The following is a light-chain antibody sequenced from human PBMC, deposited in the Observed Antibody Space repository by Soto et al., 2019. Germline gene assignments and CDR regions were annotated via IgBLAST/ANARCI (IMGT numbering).Light chain of an antibody. Sequence: DIVMTQSPLSLPVTPGEPASISCRSSQSLLHSNGYNYLDWYLQKPGQSPQLLIYLGSSRASGVPHRFSGSGSGTDFTLKISRVEAEYVGVYYCMQALQTPWTFGQGTKVEIK. CDR1: QSLLHSNGYNY. CDR2: LGS. J-gene: IGKJ1*01. CDR3: MQALQTPWT. V-gene: IGKV2-28*01.